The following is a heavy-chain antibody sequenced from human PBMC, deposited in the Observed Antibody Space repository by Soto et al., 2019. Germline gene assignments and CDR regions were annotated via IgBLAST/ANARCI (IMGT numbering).Heavy chain of an antibody. D-gene: IGHD5-18*01. CDR1: RFTFSSYT. Sequence: ESGGGLVQPGGSLRLSCAASRFTFSSYTMSWVRQAPGMGLEWVSGISGSGGSTYYADFVKGRFTISRDNSKNTLYLQMNSLRAEDTAVYYCAKDRGYSYGYDAFDMWGQGTMVTVSS. J-gene: IGHJ3*02. CDR3: AKDRGYSYGYDAFDM. V-gene: IGHV3-23*01. CDR2: ISGSGGST.